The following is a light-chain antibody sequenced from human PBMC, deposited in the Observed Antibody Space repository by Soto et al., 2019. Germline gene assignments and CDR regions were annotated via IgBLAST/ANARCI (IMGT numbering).Light chain of an antibody. CDR1: QGISSY. CDR2: AAS. J-gene: IGKJ1*01. V-gene: IGKV1-9*01. CDR3: QQLNSYPQT. Sequence: DIQLTQSPSFLSASVGDRVTITCRASQGISSYLAWYQQKPGKAPKLLIYAASTLQSGVPSRCSGSGSGTEFTLTISSLQPEDFATYYCQQLNSYPQTFGQGTKVEIK.